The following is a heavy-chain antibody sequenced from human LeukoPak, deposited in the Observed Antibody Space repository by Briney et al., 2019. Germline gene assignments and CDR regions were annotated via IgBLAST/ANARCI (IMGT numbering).Heavy chain of an antibody. Sequence: GGSLRLSCAASGFTFSNYAMHWVRQAPDKGLEWVAVISYDGRNKYYADSVKGRFTISRDNSKNTLYVQMNTLRTDDTAVYYCARDSYGADYWGQGTLVAVSS. V-gene: IGHV3-30*04. D-gene: IGHD4-17*01. J-gene: IGHJ4*02. CDR1: GFTFSNYA. CDR2: ISYDGRNK. CDR3: ARDSYGADY.